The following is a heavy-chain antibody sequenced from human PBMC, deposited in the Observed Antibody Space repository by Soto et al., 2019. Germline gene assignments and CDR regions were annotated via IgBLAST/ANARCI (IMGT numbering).Heavy chain of an antibody. CDR2: VYNSGST. CDR1: GGSISSYY. J-gene: IGHJ4*02. CDR3: AVGGSGSYYRYYFDY. Sequence: SETLSLTCTVSGGSISSYYWSWIRQPPGKGLEWIGEVYNSGSTNYNPSLKSRVTISLDTSKNQFSLNLNSVTAADTAVYYCAVGGSGSYYRYYFDYWGQGTQVTVSS. D-gene: IGHD3-10*01. V-gene: IGHV4-59*12.